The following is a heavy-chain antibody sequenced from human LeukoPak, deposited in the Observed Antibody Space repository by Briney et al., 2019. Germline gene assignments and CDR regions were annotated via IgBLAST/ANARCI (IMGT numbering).Heavy chain of an antibody. CDR3: AKGQKWELPLDY. D-gene: IGHD1-26*01. V-gene: IGHV3-23*01. CDR2: IGSGGTT. J-gene: IGHJ4*02. Sequence: GGSLRLSCAASGFTFRTYGMSWVRQAPGKGLEWVSAIGSGGTTYYTDSVKGRFTISRDNSRTTLYLQMSSLRAEDTAVYHCAKGQKWELPLDYWGQGTLVTVSS. CDR1: GFTFRTYG.